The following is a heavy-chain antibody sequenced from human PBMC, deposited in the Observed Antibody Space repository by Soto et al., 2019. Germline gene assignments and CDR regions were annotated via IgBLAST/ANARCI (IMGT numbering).Heavy chain of an antibody. V-gene: IGHV3-21*01. CDR2: ISGSSSYI. J-gene: IGHJ4*02. D-gene: IGHD3-3*02. CDR3: ARVRAFSFDY. CDR1: EFTFGDYN. Sequence: EVQLVESGGGLVKPGGSLRLSCAASEFTFGDYNMNWVRQAPGKGLEWVSSISGSSSYIFYADSVKGRFTISRDNANKSLYLQMNSLLADDTAVSFCARVRAFSFDYWGQGTLVTVSS.